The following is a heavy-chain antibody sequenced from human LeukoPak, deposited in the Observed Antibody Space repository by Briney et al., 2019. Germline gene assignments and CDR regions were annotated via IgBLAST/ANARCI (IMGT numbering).Heavy chain of an antibody. CDR1: GFTFSDYY. CDR3: ARSQFDY. CDR2: ISGDGNVT. Sequence: PGGSLRLSCAASGFTFSDYYMSWIRQAPGKGLVWVSRISGDGNVTAYADSVKGRFTISRDNTKNILYLQMDNLRAEDTATYYCARSQFDYWGRGTLVTVSS. J-gene: IGHJ4*02. V-gene: IGHV3-74*03.